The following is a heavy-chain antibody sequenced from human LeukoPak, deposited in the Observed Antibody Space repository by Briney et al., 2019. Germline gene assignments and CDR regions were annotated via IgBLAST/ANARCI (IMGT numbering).Heavy chain of an antibody. Sequence: SETLSLTCTVSGGSISTYYWSWIRQPPGKGLEWIGYISYSGNTNYNPSLKSRVTISVDTSKNQFSLRLSSVTAADTAVYYCSRDRNYYDSGSYWYAFDIWGQGTVVTVSS. CDR2: ISYSGNT. CDR3: SRDRNYYDSGSYWYAFDI. CDR1: GGSISTYY. V-gene: IGHV4-59*01. J-gene: IGHJ3*02. D-gene: IGHD3-10*01.